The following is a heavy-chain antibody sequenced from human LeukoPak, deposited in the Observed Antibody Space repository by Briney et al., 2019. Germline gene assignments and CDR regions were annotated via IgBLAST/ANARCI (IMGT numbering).Heavy chain of an antibody. V-gene: IGHV3-30*18. J-gene: IGHJ4*02. CDR2: ISYDGYNK. D-gene: IGHD3-10*01. CDR3: AKDYGSGSQYSFDY. CDR1: KFTFSTYG. Sequence: PGGSLRLSCAASKFTFSTYGMHWVRQAPGKGLEWVAVISYDGYNKYYADSVQGRFTISRDNSKNTLYLQMNSLRAEDTAVYYCAKDYGSGSQYSFDYWGQGTLVTVSS.